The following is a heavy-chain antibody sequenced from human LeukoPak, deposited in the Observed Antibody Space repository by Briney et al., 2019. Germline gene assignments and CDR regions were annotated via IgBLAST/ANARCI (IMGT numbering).Heavy chain of an antibody. Sequence: AGGSLRLSCAASGFTFSSYAMSWVRQALGKGLEWVSAISGSGGSTYYADPVKGRFTISRDNSKNTLYLQMNSLRAEDTAVYYCAKYITMIVVVITGAFDYWGQGTLVTVSS. V-gene: IGHV3-23*01. CDR3: AKYITMIVVVITGAFDY. J-gene: IGHJ4*02. D-gene: IGHD3-22*01. CDR1: GFTFSSYA. CDR2: ISGSGGST.